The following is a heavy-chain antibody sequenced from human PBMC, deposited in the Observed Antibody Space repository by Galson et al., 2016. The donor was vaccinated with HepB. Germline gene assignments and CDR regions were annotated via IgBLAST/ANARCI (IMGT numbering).Heavy chain of an antibody. Sequence: SLRLSCAASGFTFSSYEMNWVRQAPGKGLQWVAFISKSGSNVYYGDSVKGRFTISRDNAESTLYLHMHNLGAEGTAFYFCVRDDIAAPGEATYYFDLWGQGTLVSVSS. V-gene: IGHV3-48*03. D-gene: IGHD6-25*01. J-gene: IGHJ5*02. CDR2: ISKSGSNV. CDR1: GFTFSSYE. CDR3: VRDDIAAPGEATYYFDL.